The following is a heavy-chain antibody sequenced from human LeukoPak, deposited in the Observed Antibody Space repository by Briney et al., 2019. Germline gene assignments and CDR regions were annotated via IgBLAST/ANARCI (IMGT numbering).Heavy chain of an antibody. D-gene: IGHD3-10*01. CDR1: GGSFSGYY. CDR2: INHSGST. V-gene: IGHV4-34*01. J-gene: IGHJ4*02. CDR3: ARGALWFGELLSAERGDYFDY. Sequence: PSETLSLTCAVYGGSFSGYYWSWIRQPPGKGLEWIGEINHSGSTNYNPSLKSRVTISVDTSKNQFSLKLSSVTAADTAVYYCARGALWFGELLSAERGDYFDYWGQGTLVTVSS.